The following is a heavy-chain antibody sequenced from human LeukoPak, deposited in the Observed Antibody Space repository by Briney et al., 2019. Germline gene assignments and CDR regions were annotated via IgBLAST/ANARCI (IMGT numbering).Heavy chain of an antibody. D-gene: IGHD6-13*01. Sequence: SETLSLTCTVSGGSISGSSYYWGWIRQPPGKGLEWIGSIYYSGSTYYNPSLKSRVTISVDTSKNQFSLKLNSVTATDTAVYYCARGLGIAAPCFQHWGQGTLITVSS. CDR3: ARGLGIAAPCFQH. CDR1: GGSISGSSYY. J-gene: IGHJ1*01. V-gene: IGHV4-39*02. CDR2: IYYSGST.